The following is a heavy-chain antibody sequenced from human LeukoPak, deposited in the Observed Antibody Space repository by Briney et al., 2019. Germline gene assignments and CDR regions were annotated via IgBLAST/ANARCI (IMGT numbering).Heavy chain of an antibody. CDR1: GFTVSSNY. J-gene: IGHJ4*02. V-gene: IGHV3-53*01. D-gene: IGHD3-22*01. CDR3: ASRGFYDSSGYYFY. Sequence: GGSLRLSRAASGFTVSSNYISWVRQAPGQGLEWVSIVYIIGSTYYADSVKGRFTISRDNSMNTLYLQMNSLRVEARAGCYCASRGFYDSSGYYFYWGQGTLVTVSS. CDR2: VYIIGST.